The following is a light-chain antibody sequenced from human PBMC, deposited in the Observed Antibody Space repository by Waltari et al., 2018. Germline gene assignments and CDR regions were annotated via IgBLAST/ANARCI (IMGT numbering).Light chain of an antibody. Sequence: QSVLTQPPSVSAAPGQRVTISCSGGSSNIGNNYVSLYRQFPGTAPKLLIYGMSERPSGSPGRLSGCKSGTSATLDINGLQAGDEADYYCGTWDSSLSGAVFGGGTHLTVL. CDR3: GTWDSSLSGAV. CDR1: SSNIGNNY. CDR2: GMS. V-gene: IGLV1-51*02. J-gene: IGLJ7*01.